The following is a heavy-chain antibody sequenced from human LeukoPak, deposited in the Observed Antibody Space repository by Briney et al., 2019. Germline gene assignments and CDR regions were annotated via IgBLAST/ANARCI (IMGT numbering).Heavy chain of an antibody. CDR2: IKQDGSEK. V-gene: IGHV3-7*03. J-gene: IGHJ4*02. Sequence: SGGSLRLSCAASGFTFSSCWMSWVRQAPGKGLEWVANIKQDGSEKYYVDSVKGRFTISRDNAKDSLYLQMNSLRAEDTAVYYCARERSMSNWGQGTLVTVSS. CDR3: ARERSMSN. D-gene: IGHD1-26*01. CDR1: GFTFSSCW.